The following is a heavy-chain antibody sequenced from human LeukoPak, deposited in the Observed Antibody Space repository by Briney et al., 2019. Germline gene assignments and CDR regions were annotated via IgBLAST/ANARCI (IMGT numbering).Heavy chain of an antibody. V-gene: IGHV1-2*02. D-gene: IGHD6-19*01. CDR2: INPTSGGT. J-gene: IGHJ4*02. CDR1: GGTFSSYA. Sequence: ASVKVSCKASGGTFSSYAISWVRQAPGQGLEWMGWINPTSGGTKYAQKFQGRVTMTRDTSISTAYMELSRLRSDDTAVYYCARSQWLIDASIDYWGQGTLVTVSS. CDR3: ARSQWLIDASIDY.